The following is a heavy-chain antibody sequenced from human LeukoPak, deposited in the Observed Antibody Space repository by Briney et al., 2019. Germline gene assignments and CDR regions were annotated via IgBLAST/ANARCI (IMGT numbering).Heavy chain of an antibody. CDR3: VSTSEDIVVVVAATVRGAFDI. D-gene: IGHD2-15*01. J-gene: IGHJ3*02. CDR1: GGSISSSSYY. CDR2: IYYSGST. Sequence: SETLSLTCTVSGGSISSSSYYWGWIRQPPGKGLEWIGSIYYSGSTYYNPSLKSRVTISVDTSKNQFSLKLSSVTAADTAVYYCVSTSEDIVVVVAATVRGAFDIWGQGTMVTVSS. V-gene: IGHV4-39*01.